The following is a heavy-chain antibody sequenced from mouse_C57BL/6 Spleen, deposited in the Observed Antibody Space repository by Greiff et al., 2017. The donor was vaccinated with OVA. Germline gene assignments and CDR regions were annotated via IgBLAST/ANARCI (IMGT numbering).Heavy chain of an antibody. D-gene: IGHD2-2*01. Sequence: EVKLQESGGGLVQPGGSLSLSCAASGFTFTDYYMSWVRQPPGKALEWLGFIRNKANGYTTEYSASMKGRFTISRDNSQSILYLQMNALRAEDSATYYCARVMVTTAPFDYWGQGTTLTVSS. V-gene: IGHV7-3*01. CDR3: ARVMVTTAPFDY. CDR1: GFTFTDYY. J-gene: IGHJ2*01. CDR2: IRNKANGYTT.